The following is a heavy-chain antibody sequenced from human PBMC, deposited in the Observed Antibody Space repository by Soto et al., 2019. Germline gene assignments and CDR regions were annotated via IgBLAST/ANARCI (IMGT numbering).Heavy chain of an antibody. J-gene: IGHJ4*02. Sequence: SETLSLTCTVSGGSISSYYWSWIRQPPGKGLEWIGYIYYSGSTNYNPSLKSRVTISVDTSKNQFSLKLSSVTAADTAVYYCARHGPMTTVTPTFDYWGQGTLVTVSS. CDR3: ARHGPMTTVTPTFDY. CDR2: IYYSGST. CDR1: GGSISSYY. D-gene: IGHD4-17*01. V-gene: IGHV4-59*08.